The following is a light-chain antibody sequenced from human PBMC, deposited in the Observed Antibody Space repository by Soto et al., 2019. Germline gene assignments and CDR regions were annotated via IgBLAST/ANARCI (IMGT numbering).Light chain of an antibody. CDR2: GAS. CDR1: QSVSSNY. Sequence: EIVLTQSPGTLSLSPGERATLSCRASQSVSSNYLAWYQQKPGQAPRLLIYGASSRATGIPDTFSGSGSGTDFTLTIIILEPEDFAVYYCQQYGSAPSSFGGGTKVEIK. J-gene: IGKJ4*01. CDR3: QQYGSAPSS. V-gene: IGKV3-20*01.